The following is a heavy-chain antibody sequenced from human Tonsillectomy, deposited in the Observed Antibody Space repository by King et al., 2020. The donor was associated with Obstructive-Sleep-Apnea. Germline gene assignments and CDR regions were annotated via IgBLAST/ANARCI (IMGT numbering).Heavy chain of an antibody. CDR1: GGSFSGYY. CDR2: INHSGST. J-gene: IGHJ3*02. Sequence: VQLQQWGAGLLKPSETLSLTCAVYGGSFSGYYWSWIRQPPGKGLEWIGEINHSGSTNYNPSLKSRVTISVDTSKNQLSLKLSALTAADTAVYYCARHGGAKVIVLVPAASDDAFDIWGQGTMVTVSS. D-gene: IGHD2-2*01. CDR3: ARHGGAKVIVLVPAASDDAFDI. V-gene: IGHV4-34*01.